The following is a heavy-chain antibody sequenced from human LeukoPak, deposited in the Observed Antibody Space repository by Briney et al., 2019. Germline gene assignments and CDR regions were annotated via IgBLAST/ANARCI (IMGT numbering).Heavy chain of an antibody. J-gene: IGHJ6*03. Sequence: ETLSLTCTVSGGSISSSSYYWGWIRQPPGKGLEWVSAISGSGGSTYYADSVKGRFTISRDNSKNTLYLQMNSLRAEDTAVYYCAKAGAQGGWYFYYMDVWGKGTTVTVSS. D-gene: IGHD1-26*01. V-gene: IGHV3-23*01. CDR1: GGSISSSSYY. CDR2: ISGSGGST. CDR3: AKAGAQGGWYFYYMDV.